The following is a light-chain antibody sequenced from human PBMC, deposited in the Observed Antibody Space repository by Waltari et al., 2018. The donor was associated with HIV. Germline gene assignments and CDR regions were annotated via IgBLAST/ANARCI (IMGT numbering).Light chain of an antibody. V-gene: IGLV1-40*01. CDR2: GNT. CDR3: QSYDSSLSGSEV. Sequence: QSVLTQPHSVSGAPGQRVTISCTGNNSSIGANSDVHWYQQLPGTAPKLLIYGNTNRPSGVPDRFSGSKSGTSASLVITGLRAEDEADYYGQSYDSSLSGSEVFGGGTKLSVL. J-gene: IGLJ2*01. CDR1: NSSIGANSD.